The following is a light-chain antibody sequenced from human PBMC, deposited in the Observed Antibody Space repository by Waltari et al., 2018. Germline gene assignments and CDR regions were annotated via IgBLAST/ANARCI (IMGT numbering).Light chain of an antibody. CDR3: QQLRLYPLT. V-gene: IGKV1-9*01. Sequence: DIQLTQSPPFLSASVGDRITMTCRASQGISVYLAWYQQKPGKAPKLLIHGASTLQSGVSSRFSGSGSGTEFTLTLSSLQPEDSATYYWQQLRLYPLTFGGGTKVEIK. CDR1: QGISVY. J-gene: IGKJ4*01. CDR2: GAS.